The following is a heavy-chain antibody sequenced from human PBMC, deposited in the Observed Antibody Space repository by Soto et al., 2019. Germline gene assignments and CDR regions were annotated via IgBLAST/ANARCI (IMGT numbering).Heavy chain of an antibody. J-gene: IGHJ3*02. V-gene: IGHV3-21*01. CDR1: GFTFSSYS. D-gene: IGHD2-21*02. Sequence: KSGGSLRLSCAASGFTFSSYSMNWVRQAPGKGLEWVSSISSSSSYIYYADSVKGRFTISRDNAKNSLYLQMNSLRAEDTAVYYCARDRIVVVTAIPDAFDIWGQGTMVTVSS. CDR2: ISSSSSYI. CDR3: ARDRIVVVTAIPDAFDI.